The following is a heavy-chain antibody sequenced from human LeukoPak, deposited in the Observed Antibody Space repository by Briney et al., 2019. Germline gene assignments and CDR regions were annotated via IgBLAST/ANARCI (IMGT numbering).Heavy chain of an antibody. D-gene: IGHD6-19*01. J-gene: IGHJ4*02. CDR2: IYYGGNT. CDR1: GGSITSSSYY. V-gene: IGHV4-39*07. Sequence: SETLSLTCTVSGGSITSSSYYWGWIRQPPGKGLEWIGSIYYGGNTHYNPSLKSRVTISTDTSKNQFSLKLRSMTAADTAVHYCAGKQWLGEDYWGQGTLVTVSS. CDR3: AGKQWLGEDY.